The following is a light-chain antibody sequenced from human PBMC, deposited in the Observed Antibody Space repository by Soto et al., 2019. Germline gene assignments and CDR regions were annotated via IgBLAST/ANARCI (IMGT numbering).Light chain of an antibody. V-gene: IGKV1-5*01. CDR2: DVS. Sequence: DIQMTQPPSTLSASAGERVTITCGASQSVSNWLAWYQQKLGKAPKLLIYDVSSLESGVPSRFSGSGSGTEFILTISSLQPDDFATYYCQQYDSYSWTFDQGTKVDNK. CDR3: QQYDSYSWT. J-gene: IGKJ1*01. CDR1: QSVSNW.